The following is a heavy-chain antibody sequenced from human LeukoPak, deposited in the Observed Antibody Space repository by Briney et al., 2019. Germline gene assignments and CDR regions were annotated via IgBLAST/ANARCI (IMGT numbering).Heavy chain of an antibody. CDR3: ARSSRGYSSYFDY. D-gene: IGHD5-18*01. V-gene: IGHV3-21*01. CDR1: GFTFSSYS. J-gene: IGHJ4*02. CDR2: ISSSSSYI. Sequence: GGSLRLSCAASGFTFSSYSMNWVRQAPGKGLEWVSSISSSSSYIYYADSVKGRFTISRDNAKNSLYLQMNSLRAEDTAVYYCARSSRGYSSYFDYWGQGTLVTVSS.